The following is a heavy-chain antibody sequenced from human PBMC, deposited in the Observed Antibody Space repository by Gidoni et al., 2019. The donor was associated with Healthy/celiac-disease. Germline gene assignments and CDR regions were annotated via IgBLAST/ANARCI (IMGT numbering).Heavy chain of an antibody. CDR1: GLTISSYD. V-gene: IGHV3-23*01. CDR3: AKCHSTSCFNWFDP. Sequence: RLSCAASGLTISSYDMSWVRQAPGKGLEWVSAIRGSGGSTYYADSVKGRFTRYRDNSNNTLYLQMNSLRAEDTAVYYCAKCHSTSCFNWFDPWGQGTLVTVSS. D-gene: IGHD2-2*01. CDR2: IRGSGGST. J-gene: IGHJ5*02.